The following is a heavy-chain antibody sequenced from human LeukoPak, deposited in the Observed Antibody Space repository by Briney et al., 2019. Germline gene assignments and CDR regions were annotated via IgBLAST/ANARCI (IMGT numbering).Heavy chain of an antibody. J-gene: IGHJ6*03. CDR3: ARNLECRKYSSSSCYYYYMDV. CDR1: GGTFSSYA. D-gene: IGHD6-6*01. Sequence: SVRVSCKASGGTFSSYAISWVRQAPGQGLEWMGGIIPIFGTANYAQKFQGRVTITADESTSTAYMELSSLRSEDTAVYYCARNLECRKYSSSSCYYYYMDVWGKGTTVTVSS. V-gene: IGHV1-69*01. CDR2: IIPIFGTA.